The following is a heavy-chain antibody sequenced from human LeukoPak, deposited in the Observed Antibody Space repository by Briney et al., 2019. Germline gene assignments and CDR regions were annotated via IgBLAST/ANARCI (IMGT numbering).Heavy chain of an antibody. CDR1: GFTFSSYG. V-gene: IGHV3-30*03. J-gene: IGHJ3*01. D-gene: IGHD7-27*01. CDR3: ATSNWAPLDY. CDR2: ISYDGSNK. Sequence: GGSLRLSCAASGFTFSSYGMHWVRQAPGKGLEWVAVISYDGSNKYYADSVKGRFTISRDNSKNTLYLQMNSLRAEDTAVYYCATSNWAPLDYWGQGTMVAVSS.